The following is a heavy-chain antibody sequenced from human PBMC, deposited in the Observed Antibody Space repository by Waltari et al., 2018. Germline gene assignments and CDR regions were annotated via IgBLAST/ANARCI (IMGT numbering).Heavy chain of an antibody. CDR1: GGSISSGSYY. CDR2: IYTSGST. Sequence: QVQLQESGPGLVKPSQTLSLTCTVSGGSISSGSYYWSWIRQPAGKGLEWIGRIYTSGSTNDNPSRKSRVTITRDTSASTAYMELSSLRSEDTAVYYCARDGSVAAAGGDAFDIWGQGTMVTVSS. J-gene: IGHJ3*02. D-gene: IGHD6-13*01. CDR3: ARDGSVAAAGGDAFDI. V-gene: IGHV4-61*02.